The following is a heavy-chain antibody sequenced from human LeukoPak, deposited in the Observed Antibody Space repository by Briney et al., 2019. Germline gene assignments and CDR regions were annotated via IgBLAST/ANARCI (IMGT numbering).Heavy chain of an antibody. V-gene: IGHV3-30*03. D-gene: IGHD3-10*01. Sequence: PGGSLRLSCAVSGFIFSAHYIDWVRQAPGKGLEWVAVISYDGSNKYYADSVKGRFTISRDNAKNSLYLQMNSLRAEDTAVYYCARVVAPFHGGYFDYWGQGTLVTVSS. CDR3: ARVVAPFHGGYFDY. J-gene: IGHJ4*02. CDR2: ISYDGSNK. CDR1: GFIFSAHY.